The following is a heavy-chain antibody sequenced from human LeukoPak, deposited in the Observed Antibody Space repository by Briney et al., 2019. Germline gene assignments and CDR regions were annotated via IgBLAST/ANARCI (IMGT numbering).Heavy chain of an antibody. Sequence: PSQTLSLTCTVSGGSISSGGYYWSWIRQPAGKGLEWIGRIYTSGSTNYNPSLKSRVTISVDTSKNQFSLKLSSVTAADTAVYYCARDDTYYYDSSGYYYGGQFDPWGQGTLVTVSS. V-gene: IGHV4-61*02. D-gene: IGHD3-22*01. CDR2: IYTSGST. CDR3: ARDDTYYYDSSGYYYGGQFDP. CDR1: GGSISSGGYY. J-gene: IGHJ5*02.